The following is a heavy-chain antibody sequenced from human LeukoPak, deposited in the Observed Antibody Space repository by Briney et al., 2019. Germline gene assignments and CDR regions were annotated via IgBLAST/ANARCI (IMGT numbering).Heavy chain of an antibody. V-gene: IGHV3-23*01. Sequence: GGSLRLSCAASGFTFSSYAMSWVRQAPGKGLEWVSAISGSGGSTYYAASVKGRFTISRDNSKNTLYLQMNSLRAEDTAVYYCAKGLGIAAAGSSFDYWGQGTLVTVSS. J-gene: IGHJ4*02. CDR3: AKGLGIAAAGSSFDY. D-gene: IGHD6-13*01. CDR1: GFTFSSYA. CDR2: ISGSGGST.